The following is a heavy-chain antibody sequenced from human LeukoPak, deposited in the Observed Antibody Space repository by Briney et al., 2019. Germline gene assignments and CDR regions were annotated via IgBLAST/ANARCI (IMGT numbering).Heavy chain of an antibody. CDR3: ARDPQEQQLISRAFDI. CDR2: IKQDGSEK. D-gene: IGHD6-13*01. CDR1: GFTFSSYW. J-gene: IGHJ3*02. Sequence: PGGSLRLSCAASGFTFSSYWMSWVRQAPGKGLEWVANIKQDGSEKYYVDSVKGRFTISRDNAKNSLYLQMNSLRAEDTAVYYCARDPQEQQLISRAFDIWGQGTMVTVSS. V-gene: IGHV3-7*01.